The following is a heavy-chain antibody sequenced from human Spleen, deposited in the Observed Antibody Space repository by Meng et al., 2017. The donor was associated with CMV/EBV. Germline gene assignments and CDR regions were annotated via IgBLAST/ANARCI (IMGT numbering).Heavy chain of an antibody. Sequence: ASVKVSCKTSGYTFTGHYLYWVRQAPGQGLEWMGWINPNSGGTNYAQKFQGRVTMTRDTSISTAYMELSRLRSDDTAVYYCAAYYGDYPYYYYYGMDVWGQGTTVTVSS. CDR2: INPNSGGT. J-gene: IGHJ6*02. CDR1: GYTFTGHY. D-gene: IGHD4-17*01. V-gene: IGHV1-2*02. CDR3: AAYYGDYPYYYYYGMDV.